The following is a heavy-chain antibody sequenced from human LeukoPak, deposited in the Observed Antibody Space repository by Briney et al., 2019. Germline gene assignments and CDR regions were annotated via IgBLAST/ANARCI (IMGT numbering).Heavy chain of an antibody. J-gene: IGHJ6*03. CDR2: IKQDGSEK. V-gene: IGHV3-7*01. CDR1: GFTLSDYW. D-gene: IGHD2-2*01. Sequence: GGSLRLSCAASGFTLSDYWMSWVRQAPGKGLEWVANIKQDGSEKYYVDSVKGRSTISRDNAKNSLYLQMNSLRAEDTAVYYCARDLTDCSSTSCFYYMDVWGKGTTVTVSS. CDR3: ARDLTDCSSTSCFYYMDV.